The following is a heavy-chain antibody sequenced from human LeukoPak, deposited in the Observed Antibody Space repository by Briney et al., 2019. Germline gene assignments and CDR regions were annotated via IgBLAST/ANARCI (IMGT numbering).Heavy chain of an antibody. V-gene: IGHV3-30*02. J-gene: IGHJ4*02. CDR2: IRDDGSNK. CDR3: PKTYSSSWYFDC. D-gene: IGHD6-13*01. CDR1: GFTFSSYG. Sequence: PGGSLRLSCAAPGFTFSSYGMHWVRQAPGKGLEWVAFIRDDGSNKLYADSVKGRFTISRDNSKNTLYLQMNSLTAEDTAVYYCPKTYSSSWYFDCWGQGTLVTVSS.